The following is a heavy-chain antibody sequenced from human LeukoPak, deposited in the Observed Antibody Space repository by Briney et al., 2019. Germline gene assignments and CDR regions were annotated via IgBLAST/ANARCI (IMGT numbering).Heavy chain of an antibody. Sequence: SETLSLTCTVSGYSISSGYYWGWIRQPPGKGLEWIGSIYHSGSTYYNPSLKSRVTISVDTSKNQFSLKLSSVTAADTAVYYCARGRYIVATIYFDYWGQGTLVTVSS. CDR1: GYSISSGYY. D-gene: IGHD5-12*01. J-gene: IGHJ4*02. CDR3: ARGRYIVATIYFDY. V-gene: IGHV4-38-2*02. CDR2: IYHSGST.